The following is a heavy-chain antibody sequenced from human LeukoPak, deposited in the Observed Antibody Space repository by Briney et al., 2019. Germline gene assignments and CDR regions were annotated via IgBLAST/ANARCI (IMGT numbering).Heavy chain of an antibody. V-gene: IGHV4-34*01. Sequence: SETLSLTRAVYGGSFSGYYWSWIRQPTGKGLEWIGEINHRGSTNYNPSLKSRVTISVDTSKNQFSLKLISVTAADTAVYYCARGAPHGYCSGGSCYSAYWREGTLVTVSS. CDR1: GGSFSGYY. CDR3: ARGAPHGYCSGGSCYSAY. CDR2: INHRGST. D-gene: IGHD2-15*01. J-gene: IGHJ4*02.